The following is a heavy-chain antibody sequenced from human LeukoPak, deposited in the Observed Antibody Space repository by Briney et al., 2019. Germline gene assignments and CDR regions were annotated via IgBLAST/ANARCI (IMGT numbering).Heavy chain of an antibody. CDR2: IYYSGST. D-gene: IGHD3-10*01. V-gene: IGHV4-61*08. CDR1: GGSISSGGYY. CDR3: ARVRSGNSRAFDI. J-gene: IGHJ3*02. Sequence: ASETVSLTCTVSGGSISSGGYYWSWIRQPPGKGLEWIGYIYYSGSTNYNPSLKSRVTISVDTSKNQFSLKLSSVTAADTAVYYCARVRSGNSRAFDIWGQGTMVTVSS.